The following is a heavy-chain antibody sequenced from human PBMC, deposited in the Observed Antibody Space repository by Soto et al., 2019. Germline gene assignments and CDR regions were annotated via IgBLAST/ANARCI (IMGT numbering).Heavy chain of an antibody. CDR2: IYYSGST. Sequence: SETLSLTCTVSGGSISSYYWSWIRQPPGKGLEWIGYIYYSGSTNYNPSLKSRVTISVDTSKNQFSLKLSSVTAADTAVYYCARERVAVGGLFDYWGQGTLVTVSS. J-gene: IGHJ4*02. CDR3: ARERVAVGGLFDY. CDR1: GGSISSYY. D-gene: IGHD6-19*01. V-gene: IGHV4-59*01.